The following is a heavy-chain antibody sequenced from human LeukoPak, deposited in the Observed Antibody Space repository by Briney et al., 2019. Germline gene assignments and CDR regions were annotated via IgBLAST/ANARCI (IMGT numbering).Heavy chain of an antibody. CDR3: ARDVYSGYEKDYYYYGMDV. V-gene: IGHV3-30*04. D-gene: IGHD5-12*01. CDR1: GFTFSSYA. Sequence: GGSLRLSCAASGFTFSSYAMSWVRQAPGKGLEWVAVISYDGSNKYYADSVKGRFTISRDNSKNTLYLQMNSLRAEDTAVYYCARDVYSGYEKDYYYYGMDVWGKGTTVTVSS. J-gene: IGHJ6*04. CDR2: ISYDGSNK.